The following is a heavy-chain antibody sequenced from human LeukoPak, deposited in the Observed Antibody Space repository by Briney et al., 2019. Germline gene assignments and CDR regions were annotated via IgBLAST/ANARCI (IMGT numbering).Heavy chain of an antibody. CDR3: ARVYGRRSSWYYLDY. V-gene: IGHV3-7*01. CDR2: IKQDGSEK. D-gene: IGHD6-13*01. Sequence: QPGGSLRLSCAASGFTFSSYWMSWVRQAPGKGLEWVANIKQDGSEKYYVDSVKGRFTISRDNAKNSLYLQMNSLRAEDTAVYYCARVYGRRSSWYYLDYWGQGTLVTVSS. J-gene: IGHJ4*02. CDR1: GFTFSSYW.